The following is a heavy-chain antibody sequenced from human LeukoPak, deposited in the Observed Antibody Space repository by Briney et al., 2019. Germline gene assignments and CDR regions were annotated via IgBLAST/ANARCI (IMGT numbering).Heavy chain of an antibody. CDR1: GYTFTVYY. CDR3: ARGVAGAYYYYYMDV. V-gene: IGHV1-2*02. D-gene: IGHD6-19*01. J-gene: IGHJ6*03. CDR2: INPNSGDT. Sequence: ASVTVSFTASGYTFTVYYMNWVRQAPGQGLEWMGWINPNSGDTNYAQKFQGRVTMTRDTSISTAYMELSRLRSDDTAVYYCARGVAGAYYYYYMDVWGKGTTVTVSS.